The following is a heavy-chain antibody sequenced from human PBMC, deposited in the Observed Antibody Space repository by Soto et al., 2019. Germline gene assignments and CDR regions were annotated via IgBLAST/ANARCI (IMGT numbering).Heavy chain of an antibody. CDR1: GFTFRNNV. CDR3: AKNGLDNSPSAIDS. V-gene: IGHV3-23*01. J-gene: IGHJ4*02. Sequence: GGSLRLSCAASGFTFRNNVLSWVRQAPGKGLDWVSGITGSGRDTYYADSVKGRFTISSDNSKSMVFLQMNSLRAEDTALYYCAKNGLDNSPSAIDSWGPGTLVTVSS. D-gene: IGHD2-8*01. CDR2: ITGSGRDT.